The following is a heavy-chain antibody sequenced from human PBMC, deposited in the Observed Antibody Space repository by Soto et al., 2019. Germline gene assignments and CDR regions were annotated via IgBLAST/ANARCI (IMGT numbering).Heavy chain of an antibody. V-gene: IGHV3-48*02. CDR1: GFTFSSYG. Sequence: GGSLRLSCVASGFTFSSYGMNWVRQAPGKGLEWVSYIYYSSSTIYYADSVKGRFTISRDNAKNSLYLQMSSLRDDDTAVYYCATNSASYGGYWGQGTLVTVSS. CDR3: ATNSASYGGY. CDR2: IYYSSSTI. J-gene: IGHJ4*02. D-gene: IGHD1-26*01.